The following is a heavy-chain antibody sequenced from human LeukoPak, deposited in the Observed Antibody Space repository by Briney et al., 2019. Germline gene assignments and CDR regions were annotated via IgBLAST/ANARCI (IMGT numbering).Heavy chain of an antibody. V-gene: IGHV3-66*04. Sequence: GSLRLSCAASGFPFISNYMGWVRQAPGRGLGGVSVIYSGGNTYYTDSVKGRFTIYRDNSKNTLYLQMNSLRAEDTAVYYCARRVATDFHFDYWGQGTLVTVSS. J-gene: IGHJ4*02. D-gene: IGHD5-12*01. CDR1: GFPFISNY. CDR2: IYSGGNT. CDR3: ARRVATDFHFDY.